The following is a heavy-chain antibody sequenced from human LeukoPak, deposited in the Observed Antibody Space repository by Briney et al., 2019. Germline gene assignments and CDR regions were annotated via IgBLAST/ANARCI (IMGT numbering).Heavy chain of an antibody. V-gene: IGHV3-23*01. CDR1: EFTFSNYA. CDR3: AKDSQYSSSWGDFDY. CDR2: ISVGGGVT. J-gene: IGHJ4*02. Sequence: GGSLRLSCAASEFTFSNYAMSWVRQAPGKGLEWVSAISVGGGVTYYADSAKGRFTISRDNSKNTLYLQMNSLRAEDTAVYYCAKDSQYSSSWGDFDYWGQGTLVTVSS. D-gene: IGHD6-13*01.